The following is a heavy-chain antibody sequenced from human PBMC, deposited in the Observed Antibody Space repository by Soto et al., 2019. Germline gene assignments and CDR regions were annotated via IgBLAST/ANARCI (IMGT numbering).Heavy chain of an antibody. V-gene: IGHV4-30-4*01. CDR1: GGSINSGDYY. J-gene: IGHJ6*02. CDR3: ARDRYYGSGTYYNFYSGMDV. Sequence: SETLSLTCTVSGGSINSGDYYWTWVRQPPGKGLEWIGNIFHSGSTYYTPSLQSRVTISLDTSKNHFSLKLSSVTPADTAVYYCARDRYYGSGTYYNFYSGMDVWGQVTTVTVSS. CDR2: IFHSGST. D-gene: IGHD3-10*01.